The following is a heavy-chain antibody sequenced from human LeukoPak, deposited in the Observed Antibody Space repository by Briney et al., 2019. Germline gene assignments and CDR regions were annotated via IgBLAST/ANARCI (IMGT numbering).Heavy chain of an antibody. Sequence: ASVKVSCKASGYSFTSYGISWARQAPGQGLEWMGWISAYNGNTKNAQKFQGRVTMTTDTSTSTAYMELRSLRSDDTAVYYCARELPYYYGMDVWGQGTTVTVSS. J-gene: IGHJ6*02. CDR1: GYSFTSYG. CDR3: ARELPYYYGMDV. D-gene: IGHD2-15*01. V-gene: IGHV1-18*01. CDR2: ISAYNGNT.